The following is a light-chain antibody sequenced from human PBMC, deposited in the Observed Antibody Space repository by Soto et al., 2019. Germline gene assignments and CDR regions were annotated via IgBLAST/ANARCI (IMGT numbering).Light chain of an antibody. CDR1: ESVSNK. J-gene: IGKJ1*01. Sequence: EIVMTQSPATLSVSPGERATLSCRASESVSNKLAWYQQKPGQAPRLLIYGASTGATGTPSRFTGSGSGTEFTLTISSLQSEDSAVYYCQQYNYGGTFGQGTKAEIK. CDR2: GAS. V-gene: IGKV3-15*01. CDR3: QQYNYGGT.